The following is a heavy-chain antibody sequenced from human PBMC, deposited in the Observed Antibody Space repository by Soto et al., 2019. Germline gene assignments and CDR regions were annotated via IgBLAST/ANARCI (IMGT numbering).Heavy chain of an antibody. CDR3: ARLAIYPAPAYYYYYMDV. J-gene: IGHJ6*03. V-gene: IGHV4-59*02. CDR2: ISYSGST. CDR1: GDSVNSYY. Sequence: QVQLKESGPGLVKPSETLSLTCTVSGDSVNSYYWSWIRQPPGKGLEWIGYISYSGSTNYSPFLKGRLIITLDTSKNQLSLKLSSVAPADAAVYYCARLAIYPAPAYYYYYMDVWGKGTTVTVSS. D-gene: IGHD3-3*01.